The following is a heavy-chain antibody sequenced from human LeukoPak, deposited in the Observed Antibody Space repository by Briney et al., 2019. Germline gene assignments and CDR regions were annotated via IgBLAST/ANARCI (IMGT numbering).Heavy chain of an antibody. CDR3: ARDHAYYYGSGSYSQR. V-gene: IGHV3-30*04. Sequence: GGSLRLSCAASGFTFSNYAMHWVRQAPGKELEWVALISYDGSNRDYADSVKGRFTISRDDSKNTLYLQMNSLRAEDTAVYYCARDHAYYYGSGSYSQRWGQGTLVTVSS. J-gene: IGHJ4*02. CDR2: ISYDGSNR. CDR1: GFTFSNYA. D-gene: IGHD3-10*01.